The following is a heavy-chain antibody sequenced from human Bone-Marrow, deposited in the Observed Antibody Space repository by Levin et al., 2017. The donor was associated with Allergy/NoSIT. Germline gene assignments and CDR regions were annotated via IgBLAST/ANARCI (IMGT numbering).Heavy chain of an antibody. Sequence: ASETLSLICTVSGGSINTTTYYWGWIRQPPGKGLEWIGSIYYSGITYYNSSLKSRVTISVDTSKNQFSLKVRSVTAADTAVYYCAREGKAVTTLWPWGQGALVTVSS. D-gene: IGHD4-17*01. V-gene: IGHV4-39*07. J-gene: IGHJ5*02. CDR2: IYYSGIT. CDR3: AREGKAVTTLWP. CDR1: GGSINTTTYY.